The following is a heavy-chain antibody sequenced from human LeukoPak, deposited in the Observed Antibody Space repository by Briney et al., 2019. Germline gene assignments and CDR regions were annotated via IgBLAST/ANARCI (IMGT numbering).Heavy chain of an antibody. D-gene: IGHD3-3*01. J-gene: IGHJ6*02. Sequence: ASVKVSCKASGYTFTSYAMHWVRQAPGQRLEWMGWINAGNGNTKYSQKFQGRVTITRDTSASTAYMELSSLRSEDTAVYYCARERLDDLYYYYGMDVWGQGTTVTVSS. CDR3: ARERLDDLYYYYGMDV. CDR1: GYTFTSYA. V-gene: IGHV1-3*01. CDR2: INAGNGNT.